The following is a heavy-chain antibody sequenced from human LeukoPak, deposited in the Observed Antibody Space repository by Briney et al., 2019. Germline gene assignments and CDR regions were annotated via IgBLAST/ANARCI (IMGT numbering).Heavy chain of an antibody. Sequence: SETLSLTCTVSGGSISSSSYYWGWIRQPPGKGLEWIGSIYYSGSTYYNPSLKSRVTISVDTSKNQFSLKLSSVTAADTAVYYCAREGIAAAENFDYWGQGTLVTVSS. CDR3: AREGIAAAENFDY. V-gene: IGHV4-39*07. CDR1: GGSISSSSYY. D-gene: IGHD6-13*01. J-gene: IGHJ4*02. CDR2: IYYSGST.